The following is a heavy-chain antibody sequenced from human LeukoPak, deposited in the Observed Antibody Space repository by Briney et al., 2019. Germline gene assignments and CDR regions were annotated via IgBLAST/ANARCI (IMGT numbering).Heavy chain of an antibody. J-gene: IGHJ5*02. CDR2: INHSGST. CDR1: GGSFSGYY. CDR3: ARRRIRYYYGSGSRGINWFDP. D-gene: IGHD3-10*01. Sequence: PSETLSLTCAVYGGSFSGYYWSWIRQPPGKGLEWIGEINHSGSTNYNPSLKSRVTISVDTSKNQFSLKLSSVTAADTAVYYCARRRIRYYYGSGSRGINWFDPWGQGTLVTVSS. V-gene: IGHV4-34*01.